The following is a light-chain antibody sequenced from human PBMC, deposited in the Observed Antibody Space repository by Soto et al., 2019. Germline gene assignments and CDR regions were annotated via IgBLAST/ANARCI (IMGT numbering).Light chain of an antibody. J-gene: IGLJ2*01. Sequence: QSALTQPASGSGSPGQSITISCTGTTSDIGRYNYVAWYQQHPGKAPKVMIYEVSNRPSWISNRFSGSKSGNTASMTISGLHAEDEAHYYCSSYTTSNTLVFGGGTKLTVL. CDR2: EVS. V-gene: IGLV2-14*01. CDR1: TSDIGRYNY. CDR3: SSYTTSNTLV.